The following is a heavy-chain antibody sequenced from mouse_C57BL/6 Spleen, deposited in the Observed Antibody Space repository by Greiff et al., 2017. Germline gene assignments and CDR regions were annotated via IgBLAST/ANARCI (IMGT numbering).Heavy chain of an antibody. J-gene: IGHJ1*03. D-gene: IGHD4-1*01. CDR1: GYTFTSYW. V-gene: IGHV1-61*01. Sequence: VQLQQPGAELVRPGSSVKLSCKASGYTFTSYWMDWVKQRPGQGLEWIGNIYPSDSETHYNQKFKDKATLTVDKSSSTAYMQLSSLTSEDSAVYYCARPGDWYFDVWGTGTTVTVSS. CDR3: ARPGDWYFDV. CDR2: IYPSDSET.